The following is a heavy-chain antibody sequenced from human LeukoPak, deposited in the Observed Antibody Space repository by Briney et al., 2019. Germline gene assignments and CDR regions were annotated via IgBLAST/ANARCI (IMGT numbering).Heavy chain of an antibody. CDR3: ERGEYDFWSGYYRTAAEYFQH. CDR1: VYTFTRYG. D-gene: IGHD3-3*01. J-gene: IGHJ1*01. V-gene: IGHV1-18*01. Sequence: SVQVCCTECVYTFTRYGISWVRPAPGQALEGLGWIRDYNGNTNNAQKLQRRVTKGTDTSTSTADIELRSLRSDDTAVYYCERGEYDFWSGYYRTAAEYFQHWGQGTLVTVSS. CDR2: IRDYNGNT.